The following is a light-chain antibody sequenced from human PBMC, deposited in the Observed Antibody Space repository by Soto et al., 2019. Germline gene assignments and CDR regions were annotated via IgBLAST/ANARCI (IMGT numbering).Light chain of an antibody. CDR2: DVS. V-gene: IGLV2-14*01. CDR1: SSDVGAYNY. Sequence: QSALTQPASLSGSPGQSITISCTGTSSDVGAYNYVSWYQHHPGKAPKLLIYDVSIRPSGVSNRFSGSKSGNTASLTISGLQAEDEADYYCNSYTTISDTRTAFGNGTKLTAL. J-gene: IGLJ1*01. CDR3: NSYTTISDTRTA.